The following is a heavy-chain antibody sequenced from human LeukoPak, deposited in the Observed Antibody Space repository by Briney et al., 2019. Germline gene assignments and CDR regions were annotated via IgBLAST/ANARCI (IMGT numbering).Heavy chain of an antibody. CDR1: GFTFRSYE. Sequence: GGSLRLSCAASGFTFRSYEMHWVRQPPGRGLEWVSYISGSGSTIYYADSVKGRFTISRDNVKHSLYLQMNSLRAEDTAVYYCARGPLGYCSGGSCYSNFQHWGQGTLVTVSS. D-gene: IGHD2-15*01. CDR2: ISGSGSTI. J-gene: IGHJ1*01. V-gene: IGHV3-48*03. CDR3: ARGPLGYCSGGSCYSNFQH.